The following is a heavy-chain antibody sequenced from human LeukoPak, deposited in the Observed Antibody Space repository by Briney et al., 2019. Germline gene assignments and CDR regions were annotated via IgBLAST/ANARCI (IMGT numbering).Heavy chain of an antibody. CDR1: GFTFSSYA. Sequence: PGGSLRLSCAASGFTFSSYAMSWVRQAPGKGLEWVSAISGSGGSTYYADSVKGRFTISRDNSRNTLYLQMNSLRAEDTAVYYCAKGKYYYDTELDYWGQGTLVTVSS. D-gene: IGHD3-22*01. V-gene: IGHV3-23*01. CDR2: ISGSGGST. CDR3: AKGKYYYDTELDY. J-gene: IGHJ4*02.